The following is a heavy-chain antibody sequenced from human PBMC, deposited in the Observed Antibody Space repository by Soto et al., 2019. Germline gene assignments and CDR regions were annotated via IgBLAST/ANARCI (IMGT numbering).Heavy chain of an antibody. Sequence: ASVKVSCKASGYTFTSYGISWVRQAPGQGLEWMGWISAYNGNTNYAQKLQCRVTMTTDTSTSTAYMELRSLRSDDTAVYYCARWGYCTNGVCYTAFDIWGQGTMVTVSS. J-gene: IGHJ3*02. V-gene: IGHV1-18*01. CDR1: GYTFTSYG. D-gene: IGHD2-8*01. CDR3: ARWGYCTNGVCYTAFDI. CDR2: ISAYNGNT.